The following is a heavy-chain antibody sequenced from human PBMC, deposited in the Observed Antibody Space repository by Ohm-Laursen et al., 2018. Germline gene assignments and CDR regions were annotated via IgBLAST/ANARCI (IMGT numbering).Heavy chain of an antibody. J-gene: IGHJ4*02. Sequence: SLRLSCAASGFTFSNYGMHWVRQAPGKGLEWVADIWYDGSNKYYADSVKGRFTISRDNSKSTLYLQMNSLRAEDTAVYYCARDERGHSSSIGYWGQGTLATVSS. V-gene: IGHV3-33*01. CDR1: GFTFSNYG. CDR3: ARDERGHSSSIGY. CDR2: IWYDGSNK. D-gene: IGHD6-13*01.